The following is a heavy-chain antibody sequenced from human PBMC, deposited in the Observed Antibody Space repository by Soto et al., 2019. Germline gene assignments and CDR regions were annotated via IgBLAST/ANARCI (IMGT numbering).Heavy chain of an antibody. CDR1: GFSLSARGVG. D-gene: IGHD3-16*01. Sequence: QITLKESGPTLVKPTQTLTLTCTFSGFSLSARGVGVGWIRQPPGKALEWLALIYWNDDKGYSPSLQSRLTLTMDASKHQVVFSMTNVDPADTATYYCAHSPWGAAPDYWGQGTLVTVSS. CDR2: IYWNDDK. V-gene: IGHV2-5*01. CDR3: AHSPWGAAPDY. J-gene: IGHJ4*02.